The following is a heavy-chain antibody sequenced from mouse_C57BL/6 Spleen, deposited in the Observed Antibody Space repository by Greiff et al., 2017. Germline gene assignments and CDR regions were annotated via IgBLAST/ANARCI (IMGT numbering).Heavy chain of an antibody. D-gene: IGHD4-1*01. V-gene: IGHV14-2*01. CDR3: ARLGFDY. Sequence: VQLQQSGAELVKPGASVKLSCTASGFNIKDYYMHWVKQRTEQGLEWIGRIDPEDGETKYAPQFQGKATITADTSSNTAYLQLSSLTSEDTAVYYCARLGFDYWGQGTTLTVSS. CDR2: IDPEDGET. J-gene: IGHJ2*01. CDR1: GFNIKDYY.